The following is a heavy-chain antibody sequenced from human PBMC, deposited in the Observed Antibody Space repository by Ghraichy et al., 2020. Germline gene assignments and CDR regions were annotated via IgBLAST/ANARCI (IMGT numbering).Heavy chain of an antibody. CDR3: AKDHLERRLSPDAFDI. J-gene: IGHJ3*02. CDR1: GFTFSSYG. D-gene: IGHD1-1*01. Sequence: GGSLRLSCAASGFTFSSYGMHWVRQAPGKGLEWVAVISYDGSNKYYADSVKGRFTISRDNSKNTLYLQMNSLRAEDTAVYYCAKDHLERRLSPDAFDIWGQGTKVTVSS. CDR2: ISYDGSNK. V-gene: IGHV3-30*18.